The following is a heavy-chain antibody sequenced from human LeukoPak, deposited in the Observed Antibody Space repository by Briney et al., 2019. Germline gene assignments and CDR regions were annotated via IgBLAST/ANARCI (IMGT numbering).Heavy chain of an antibody. CDR2: INPNSGGT. V-gene: IGHV1-2*02. CDR3: ARGYSSGWRPHDY. CDR1: VYTFTVYY. J-gene: IGHJ4*02. Sequence: ASVKVSFKASVYTFTVYYMHWVRQAPGQGLEWMGWINPNSGGTNYAQKFQGRVTMTRDTSISTAYMELSRLRSDDTAVYYCARGYSSGWRPHDYWGQGTLVTVSS. D-gene: IGHD6-19*01.